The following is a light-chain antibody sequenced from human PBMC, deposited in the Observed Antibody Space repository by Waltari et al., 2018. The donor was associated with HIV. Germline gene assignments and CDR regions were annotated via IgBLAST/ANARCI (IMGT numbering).Light chain of an antibody. CDR2: VDR. Sequence: SYVLTQPPSVSVAPGQTASITCGGHNIGAKSVHWYQQKPGQAPVLVVFVDRGRPSGTPDRFSGSNSGSTATPTISRVAPGDEADYYCHVWDTSRDPTVIFGGGTRLTVL. CDR3: HVWDTSRDPTVI. V-gene: IGLV3-21*02. CDR1: NIGAKS. J-gene: IGLJ2*01.